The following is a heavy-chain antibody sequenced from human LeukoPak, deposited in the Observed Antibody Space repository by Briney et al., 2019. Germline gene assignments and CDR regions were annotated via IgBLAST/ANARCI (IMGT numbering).Heavy chain of an antibody. CDR2: ISYDGSNK. D-gene: IGHD3-22*01. CDR1: GFTFSSYA. V-gene: IGHV3-30*04. Sequence: GGSLRLSCAASGFTFSSYAMHWVRQVPGKGLEWVAVISYDGSNKYYADSVKGRFTISRDNSKNTLYLQMNSLRAEDTAVYYCARDWGVTLRGYYDGGDYWGQGTLVTVSS. CDR3: ARDWGVTLRGYYDGGDY. J-gene: IGHJ4*02.